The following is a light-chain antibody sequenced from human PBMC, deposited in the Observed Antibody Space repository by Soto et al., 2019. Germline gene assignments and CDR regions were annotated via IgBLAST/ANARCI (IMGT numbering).Light chain of an antibody. Sequence: DIVMTQSPLSLPVTPGEPASISCRSSQSLLYSNGYNYLDWYLQKPGQSPQLLIYLGSNRATGVPDRFCGSGSGTDFTLRISRVEAEDVGIYYCMQTLQTLRTFGPGTKVDI. CDR2: LGS. CDR3: MQTLQTLRT. J-gene: IGKJ3*01. CDR1: QSLLYSNGYNY. V-gene: IGKV2-28*01.